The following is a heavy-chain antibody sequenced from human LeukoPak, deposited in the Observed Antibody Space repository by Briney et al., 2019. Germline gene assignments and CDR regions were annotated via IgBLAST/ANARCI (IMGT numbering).Heavy chain of an antibody. CDR2: IWYDGSNK. Sequence: GGSLRLSCAASGFTFSSYGMHWVRQAPGKGLEWVAVIWYDGSNKYYADSVKGRFTISRDNSKNTLYLQMNSLRAEDTAVYYCARDGRRDGYNLKYWAQGTLVTVSS. V-gene: IGHV3-33*01. J-gene: IGHJ4*02. CDR3: ARDGRRDGYNLKY. D-gene: IGHD5-24*01. CDR1: GFTFSSYG.